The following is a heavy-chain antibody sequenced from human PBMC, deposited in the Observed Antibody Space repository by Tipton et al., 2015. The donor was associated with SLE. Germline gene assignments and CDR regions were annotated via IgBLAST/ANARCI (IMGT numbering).Heavy chain of an antibody. J-gene: IGHJ4*02. D-gene: IGHD2-2*01. CDR3: ARAAFEGHCSSTSCSPGPFDY. CDR2: IYYSGST. CDR1: GGSISSGGYY. V-gene: IGHV4-31*03. Sequence: TLSLTCTVSGGSISSGGYYWSWIRQHPGKGLEWIGYIYYSGSTYYNPSLKSRVTISVDTSKNQFSLKLSPVTAADTAVYYCARAAFEGHCSSTSCSPGPFDYWGQGTLVTVSS.